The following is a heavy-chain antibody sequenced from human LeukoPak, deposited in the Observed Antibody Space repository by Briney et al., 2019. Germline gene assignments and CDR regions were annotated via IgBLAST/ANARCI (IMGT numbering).Heavy chain of an antibody. CDR2: IWYDGSNK. Sequence: GGSLRLSCAASGFTFSTYGMHRVRQAPGKGLEWVAIIWYDGSNKYYADSVKGRFTISRDISKNTLHLQMNSLRADDTAVYYCAREESGSLDFWGQGTLVTVSS. CDR3: AREESGSLDF. V-gene: IGHV3-33*01. J-gene: IGHJ4*02. CDR1: GFTFSTYG. D-gene: IGHD1-26*01.